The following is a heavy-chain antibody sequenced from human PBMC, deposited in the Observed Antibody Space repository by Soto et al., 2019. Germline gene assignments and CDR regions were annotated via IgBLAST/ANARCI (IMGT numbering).Heavy chain of an antibody. Sequence: PGESRKISCKGSGYSFTSYWIGWVRQMPGKGLEWMGIIYPGDSDTRYSPSFQGQVTISADKSISTAYLQWSSLKASDTAMYYCARRFDFWSGYYGMDVWGQGTTVTVSS. CDR1: GYSFTSYW. J-gene: IGHJ6*02. CDR2: IYPGDSDT. CDR3: ARRFDFWSGYYGMDV. V-gene: IGHV5-51*01. D-gene: IGHD3-3*01.